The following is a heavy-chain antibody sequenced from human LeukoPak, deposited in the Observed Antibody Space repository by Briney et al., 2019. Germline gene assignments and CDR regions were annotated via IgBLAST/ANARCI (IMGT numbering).Heavy chain of an antibody. CDR2: IKSDGST. D-gene: IGHD3-22*01. Sequence: GGSLIRSCAASGFTFSTYWMHWVRQAPGKGLVWVSRIKSDGSTNYADSVKGRFTISRDNAKNTVSLQMNSLRPEDTGVYYCARAPSEIGGYYPEYFRHWGQGTLVTVSS. J-gene: IGHJ1*01. V-gene: IGHV3-74*01. CDR1: GFTFSTYW. CDR3: ARAPSEIGGYYPEYFRH.